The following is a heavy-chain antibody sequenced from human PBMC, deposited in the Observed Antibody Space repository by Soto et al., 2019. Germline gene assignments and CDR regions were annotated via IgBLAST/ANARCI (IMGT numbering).Heavy chain of an antibody. J-gene: IGHJ4*02. V-gene: IGHV3-23*01. D-gene: IGHD6-19*01. Sequence: EVQLLESGGGLVQPGGSLRLSCAASGFTFSSYAMSWVRQAPGKGLEWVSAISCSGGSTYYADSVKGRFTISRDNSKNTLYLQMNSLRAEDTAVYYCAKDYIREQWLVHPFDYWGQGTLVTVSS. CDR3: AKDYIREQWLVHPFDY. CDR1: GFTFSSYA. CDR2: ISCSGGST.